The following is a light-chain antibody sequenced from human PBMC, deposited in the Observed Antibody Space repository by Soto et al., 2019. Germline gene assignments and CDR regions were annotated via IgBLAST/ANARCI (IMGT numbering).Light chain of an antibody. V-gene: IGLV2-11*01. Sequence: QSALTQPRSVSGSPGQSVTTSCTGTSSDVGGFNYVSWYQQHPGKAPKLRIFDVSKRPSGVPDRFSGSKSGNTASLTISGLQPEDEADYYCSSFAGSYTWVFGGGTKLTVL. CDR1: SSDVGGFNY. CDR2: DVS. CDR3: SSFAGSYTWV. J-gene: IGLJ3*02.